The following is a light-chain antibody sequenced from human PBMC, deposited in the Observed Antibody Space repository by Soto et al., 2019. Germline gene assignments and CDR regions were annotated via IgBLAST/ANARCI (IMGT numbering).Light chain of an antibody. J-gene: IGLJ2*01. Sequence: QSALTQPVSVSGSPGQSITISCTGTSSDVGGYNYVSWYQQHPGKAPKLMIYEVTKRPSGVSNRFSGSKSGNTASLTISGLQAEDESDYHCSSYTSISTLVFGGGTKLTVL. CDR2: EVT. V-gene: IGLV2-14*01. CDR3: SSYTSISTLV. CDR1: SSDVGGYNY.